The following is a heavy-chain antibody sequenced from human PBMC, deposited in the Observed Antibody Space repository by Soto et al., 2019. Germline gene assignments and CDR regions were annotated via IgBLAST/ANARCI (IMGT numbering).Heavy chain of an antibody. V-gene: IGHV1-46*01. CDR1: GYTFTHHY. D-gene: IGHD5-12*01. J-gene: IGHJ4*02. Sequence: ASVKVSCKASGYTFTHHYIHWVRQAPGQGLDWVGVINPSGGRTNYAQKFQGRVTMTEDTSTDTAYMELSSLRSEDTAVYYCATTAIVATGKDYFDYWGQGTLVTVSS. CDR3: ATTAIVATGKDYFDY. CDR2: INPSGGRT.